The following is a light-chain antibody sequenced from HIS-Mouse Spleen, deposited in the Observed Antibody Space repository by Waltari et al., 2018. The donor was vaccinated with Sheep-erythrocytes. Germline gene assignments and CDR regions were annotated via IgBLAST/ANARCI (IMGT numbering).Light chain of an antibody. CDR2: DVS. CDR1: SSDVGGYNY. V-gene: IGLV2-11*01. Sequence: QSALTQPRSVSGSPGQSVTISCTGTSSDVGGYNYVSWYQQYQGKAPKLMIYDVSKRPSGVPDRFSGSKSGNTASLTISGLQAEDEADYYCCSYAGSYNHVFATGTKVTVL. CDR3: CSYAGSYNHV. J-gene: IGLJ1*01.